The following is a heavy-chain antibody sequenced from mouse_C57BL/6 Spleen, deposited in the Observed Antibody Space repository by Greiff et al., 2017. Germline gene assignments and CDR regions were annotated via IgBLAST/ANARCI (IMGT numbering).Heavy chain of an antibody. CDR1: GFNIKNTY. D-gene: IGHD2-3*01. V-gene: IGHV14-3*01. J-gene: IGHJ3*01. Sequence: EVQLQQSVAELVRPGASVKLSCTASGFNIKNTYMHRVKQRPEQGLEWIGRIDPANGNTKYAPKFQGKATITADTSSNTAYLQLSSLTSEDTAIYYCALDGYYRFAYWGQGTLVTVSA. CDR2: IDPANGNT. CDR3: ALDGYYRFAY.